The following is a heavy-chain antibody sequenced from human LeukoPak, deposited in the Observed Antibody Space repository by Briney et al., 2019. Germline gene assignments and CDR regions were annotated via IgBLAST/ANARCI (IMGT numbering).Heavy chain of an antibody. Sequence: GGSLRLSCAASGFTFSSYWMSWVRQAPGKGLEWVAVISYDGSNKYYADSVKGRFTISRDNSKNTLYLQMNSLRAEDTAVYYCARDGMITFGGVIVAYYFDYWGQGTLVTVSS. CDR3: ARDGMITFGGVIVAYYFDY. D-gene: IGHD3-16*02. CDR2: ISYDGSNK. CDR1: GFTFSSYW. V-gene: IGHV3-30*03. J-gene: IGHJ4*02.